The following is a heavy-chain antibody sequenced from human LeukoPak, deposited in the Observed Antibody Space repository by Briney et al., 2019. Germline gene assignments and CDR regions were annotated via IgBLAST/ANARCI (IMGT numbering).Heavy chain of an antibody. V-gene: IGHV3-7*01. D-gene: IGHD3-22*01. Sequence: PGGSLRLSCTTSGFTFGDYAMTWVRQAPGKGLEWVANIDGVGSETHYVDSVEGRFSISRDNAKDSLYLQMNSLRAEDTAIYYCARDPSYYDSRGQYDSNDIWGQGTMVTVSS. CDR3: ARDPSYYDSRGQYDSNDI. CDR2: IDGVGSET. CDR1: GFTFGDYA. J-gene: IGHJ3*02.